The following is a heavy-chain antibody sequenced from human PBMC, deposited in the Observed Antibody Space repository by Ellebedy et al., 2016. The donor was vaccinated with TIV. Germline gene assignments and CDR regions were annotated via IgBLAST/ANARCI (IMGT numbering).Heavy chain of an antibody. V-gene: IGHV1-18*01. CDR2: ISADNGNT. CDR1: GYNFISYG. J-gene: IGHJ4*02. D-gene: IGHD2-2*01. Sequence: AASVKVSCKTSGYNFISYGITWVRQAPGQGLEWMGWISADNGNTNYARKLQGRVTMTTDTSTSTAYMELRSLRSDDTAAYYCARDWEYCSSSSCSPFWYWGQGTLVTVSS. CDR3: ARDWEYCSSSSCSPFWY.